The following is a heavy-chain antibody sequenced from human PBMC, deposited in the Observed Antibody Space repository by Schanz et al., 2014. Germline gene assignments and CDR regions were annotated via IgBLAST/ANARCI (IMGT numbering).Heavy chain of an antibody. CDR3: ARPSDSSWYMDV. D-gene: IGHD2-21*02. J-gene: IGHJ6*03. Sequence: QLLESGGGVVQPGRSLRLSCATSGLNFDYYGMNWVRQAPGKGLEWVANIGYDGSEKYYVDSVKGRFTISRDNSKDTLYLQMSGLTPEDTAVYYCARPSDSSWYMDVWGKGTTVTVSS. CDR1: GLNFDYYG. CDR2: IGYDGSEK. V-gene: IGHV3-33*01.